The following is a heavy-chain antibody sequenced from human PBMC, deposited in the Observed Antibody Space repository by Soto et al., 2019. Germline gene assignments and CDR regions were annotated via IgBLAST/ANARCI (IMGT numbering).Heavy chain of an antibody. D-gene: IGHD1-1*01. J-gene: IGHJ4*02. CDR2: ISYDGSNK. V-gene: IGHV3-30*18. Sequence: PGGSLRLSCAASGFTFSSYGMHWVRQAPGKGLEWVAVISYDGSNKYYAGSVKGRFTISRDNSKNTLYLQMNNLRADDTAVYYCTKGGIPRRYNIPKVDFDYWGQGSLVTV. CDR1: GFTFSSYG. CDR3: TKGGIPRRYNIPKVDFDY.